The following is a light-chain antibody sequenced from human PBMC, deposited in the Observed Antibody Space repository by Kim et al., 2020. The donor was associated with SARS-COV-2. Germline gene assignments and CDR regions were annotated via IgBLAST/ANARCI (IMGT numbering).Light chain of an antibody. CDR1: SSNSGNNY. CDR2: DNN. Sequence: GQKVTISWYGSSSNSGNNYVSWYQQLPGTAPKLLIYDNNKRPSGIPDRFSGSKSGTSATLGITGLQTGDEADYYCGTWDSSLSARVFGGGTQLTVL. V-gene: IGLV1-51*01. CDR3: GTWDSSLSARV. J-gene: IGLJ2*01.